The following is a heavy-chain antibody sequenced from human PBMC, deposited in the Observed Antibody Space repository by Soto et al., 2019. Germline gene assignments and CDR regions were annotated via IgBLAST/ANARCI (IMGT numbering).Heavy chain of an antibody. J-gene: IGHJ6*02. CDR1: GFTFSSYA. CDR3: VKDLNFDFWTGYRYYAMEI. D-gene: IGHD3-3*01. Sequence: EEQLLESGGDLVQPGGSLKLSCAASGFTFSSYAMNWVRQAPGKGLEWVSSINGNGRKTSYADSVRGRFTISRDNSKKTLFLHVNSLRAEDTAVYYCVKDLNFDFWTGYRYYAMEIWCQGTTVSVS. CDR2: INGNGRKT. V-gene: IGHV3-23*01.